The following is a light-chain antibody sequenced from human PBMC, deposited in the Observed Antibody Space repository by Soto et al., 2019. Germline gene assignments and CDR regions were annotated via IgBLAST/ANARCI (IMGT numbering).Light chain of an antibody. Sequence: DIQMTQSPSSLSASVGDRVTITCRASQSISSYLNWYQQKPGKAPKLLIYAASSLQSGVPSRFSGSGSGTDFTLTSSSLQPADFATYYWQQSYSTPITFGQGTRLEIK. CDR2: AAS. CDR3: QQSYSTPIT. V-gene: IGKV1-39*01. CDR1: QSISSY. J-gene: IGKJ5*01.